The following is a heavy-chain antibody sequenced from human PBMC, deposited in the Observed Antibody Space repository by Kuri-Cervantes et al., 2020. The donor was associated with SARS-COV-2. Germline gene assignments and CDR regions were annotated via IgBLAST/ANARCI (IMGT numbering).Heavy chain of an antibody. J-gene: IGHJ4*03. V-gene: IGHV4-39*01. D-gene: IGHD2-2*01. CDR3: ARATLVRYFDC. CDR1: GGSITSDYL. Sequence: SETLSLTCTVSGGSITSDYLWGWIRQPPGKGLEWIGNRFYSGSTFYNPSLKSRVTISVDTSKNQFSLELSSVTAADTAVYYCARATLVRYFDCLSQGTTVTVSS. CDR2: RFYSGST.